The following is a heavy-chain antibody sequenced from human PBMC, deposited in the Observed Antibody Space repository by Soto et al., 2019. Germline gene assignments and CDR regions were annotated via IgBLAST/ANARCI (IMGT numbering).Heavy chain of an antibody. CDR3: ARDRLMATAGTARHYFGLDV. J-gene: IGHJ6*02. V-gene: IGHV4-31*03. D-gene: IGHD5-18*01. Sequence: SETLSLTCTVSGGSISSGGYYWSWVRQNPRRGLEWIGNIYYSGNTYYNPSLKSRLTISVDTSKNQFSLNLSSVTAADTAVYYCARDRLMATAGTARHYFGLDVWGQGTTVTVSS. CDR2: IYYSGNT. CDR1: GGSISSGGYY.